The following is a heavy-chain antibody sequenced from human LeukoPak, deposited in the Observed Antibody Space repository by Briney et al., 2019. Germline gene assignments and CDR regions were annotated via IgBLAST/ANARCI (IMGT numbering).Heavy chain of an antibody. V-gene: IGHV3-23*01. D-gene: IGHD1-26*01. CDR3: AKKVVVGATSPYSDFQD. CDR1: GFTFSSYA. J-gene: IGHJ1*01. Sequence: GGSLRLSCAASGFTFSSYAMSWVRQAPGKGLEWVSAMSGSGVTTHYAGSVKGRFSISRDNSKNTLYLQMNSLRAEDTALYYCAKKVVVGATSPYSDFQDWGQGTLVTVSS. CDR2: MSGSGVTT.